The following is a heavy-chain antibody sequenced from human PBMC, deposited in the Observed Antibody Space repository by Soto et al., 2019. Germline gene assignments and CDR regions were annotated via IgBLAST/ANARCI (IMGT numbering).Heavy chain of an antibody. J-gene: IGHJ4*02. Sequence: ASVKVSCKASGGTFSSYAISWVRQAPGQGLEWMGGIIPIFGTANYAQKFQGRVTITADESTSTAYMELSSLRSEDTAVYYCAREGYSYGPKFDYWGQGTLVTVYS. V-gene: IGHV1-69*13. CDR1: GGTFSSYA. CDR3: AREGYSYGPKFDY. CDR2: IIPIFGTA. D-gene: IGHD5-18*01.